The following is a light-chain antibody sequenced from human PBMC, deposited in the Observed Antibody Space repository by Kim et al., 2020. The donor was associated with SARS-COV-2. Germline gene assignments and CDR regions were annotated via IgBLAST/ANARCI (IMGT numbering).Light chain of an antibody. V-gene: IGLV6-57*01. CDR3: QSYNSSNLNWV. J-gene: IGLJ3*02. CDR1: SGSSASSY. Sequence: VTMSCTRSSGSSASSYVQWYQQRPGSSPTTVIYEDKQRPSGVPDRFSGSIDSSSNSASLTISGLKTEDEADYYCQSYNSSNLNWVFGGGTKLTVL. CDR2: EDK.